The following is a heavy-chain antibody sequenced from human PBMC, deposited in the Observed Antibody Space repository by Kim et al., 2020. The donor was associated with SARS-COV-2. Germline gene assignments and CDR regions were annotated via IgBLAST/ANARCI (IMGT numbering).Heavy chain of an antibody. D-gene: IGHD3-16*01. CDR1: GYTFTDHN. CDR2: INTNDGGT. V-gene: IGHV1-2*02. CDR3: ARPATRGGKFDAFDV. Sequence: ASVKVSCKASGYTFTDHNMHWVRQAPGQGPEWMGWINTNDGGTNYAQKFQGRVTMTRDTALSTFYMELSSLRSDDTAVYYCARPATRGGKFDAFDVWGQGTLVTASS. J-gene: IGHJ3*01.